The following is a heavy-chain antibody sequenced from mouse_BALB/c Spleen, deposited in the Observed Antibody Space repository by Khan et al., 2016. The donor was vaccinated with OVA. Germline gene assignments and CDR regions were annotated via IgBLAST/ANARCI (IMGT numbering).Heavy chain of an antibody. Sequence: QIQLVQSGPELKKPGETVKISCKASGYTFTNYGMNWVKQAPGKGLKWMGWINTYTGEPTYADDFKGRFAFSLETSASTAYLQINNLKNEYTATYFCARMALRFVLDYWGQGTSVTVSS. CDR3: ARMALRFVLDY. J-gene: IGHJ4*01. CDR1: GYTFTNYG. V-gene: IGHV9-3-1*01. D-gene: IGHD1-1*01. CDR2: INTYTGEP.